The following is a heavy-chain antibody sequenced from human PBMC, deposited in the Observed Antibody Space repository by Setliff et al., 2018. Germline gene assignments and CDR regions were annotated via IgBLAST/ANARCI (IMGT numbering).Heavy chain of an antibody. D-gene: IGHD3-10*01. Sequence: PGGSLRLSCAVSGFTFSSYWMSWVRQAPGKGLEWVAAIWYDGSNKYYADSVKGRFTISRDNSKNTLYLQMNSLRAEDTAVYYCAKDMGGITMVRGVIIGTISYYYYGMDVWGQGTTVTVS. CDR3: AKDMGGITMVRGVIIGTISYYYYGMDV. CDR2: IWYDGSNK. V-gene: IGHV3-33*06. CDR1: GFTFSSYW. J-gene: IGHJ6*02.